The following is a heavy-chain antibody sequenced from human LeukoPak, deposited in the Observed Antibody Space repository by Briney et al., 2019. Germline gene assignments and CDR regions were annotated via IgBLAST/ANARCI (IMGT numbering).Heavy chain of an antibody. V-gene: IGHV4-59*08. CDR1: GGSVSSYS. Sequence: NPSETLSLTCTVSGGSVSSYSWSWIRQPPGKGLEWIGYFYYSGSTNYNPSLKSRVTISVDTSKSQFSLNLTSVTAADTAVYYCARTRSQATSAQYFDYWGQGTLVTVSS. CDR3: ARTRSQATSAQYFDY. J-gene: IGHJ4*02. D-gene: IGHD5-24*01. CDR2: FYYSGST.